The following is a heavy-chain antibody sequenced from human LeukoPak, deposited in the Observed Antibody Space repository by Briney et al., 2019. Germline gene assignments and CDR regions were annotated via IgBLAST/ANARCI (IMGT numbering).Heavy chain of an antibody. CDR2: FDPEDGET. J-gene: IGHJ4*02. Sequence: ASVKVSCRVSGYTLTELSMHWVRQAPGKGLEWMGGFDPEDGETIYAQKFQGRVTMTEDTSTDTAYMELSSLRFEDTAVYYCATDDRMVRGFHYWGQGTLVTVSS. V-gene: IGHV1-24*01. CDR1: GYTLTELS. CDR3: ATDDRMVRGFHY. D-gene: IGHD3-10*01.